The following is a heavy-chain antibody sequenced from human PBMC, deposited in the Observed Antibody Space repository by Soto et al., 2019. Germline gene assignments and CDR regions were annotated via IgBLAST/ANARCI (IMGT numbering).Heavy chain of an antibody. V-gene: IGHV4-59*01. CDR3: ARADSYDILTGTNWFDP. J-gene: IGHJ5*02. CDR2: IYYSGST. CDR1: GGSISSYY. D-gene: IGHD3-9*01. Sequence: SVTLPLTCTVSGGSISSYYWSWIRQPPGKGLEWIGYIYYSGSTNYNPSLKSRVTISVDTSKNQFSLKLSSVTAADTAVYYCARADSYDILTGTNWFDPWGQGTLVTVSS.